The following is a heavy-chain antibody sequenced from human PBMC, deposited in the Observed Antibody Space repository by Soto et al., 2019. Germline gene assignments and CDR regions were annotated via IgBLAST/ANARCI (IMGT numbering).Heavy chain of an antibody. CDR1: GFTFSSYG. Sequence: GGSLRLSCAASGFTFSSYGMHWVRQAPGKGLEWVAVIWYDGSNKYYADSVKGRFTISEDNSKNTLYLQMNSLRAEDTTVYYCARTPTEYYYGSGTSGYYYYYMDVWGKGTTVTVSS. D-gene: IGHD3-10*01. CDR2: IWYDGSNK. CDR3: ARTPTEYYYGSGTSGYYYYYMDV. J-gene: IGHJ6*03. V-gene: IGHV3-33*01.